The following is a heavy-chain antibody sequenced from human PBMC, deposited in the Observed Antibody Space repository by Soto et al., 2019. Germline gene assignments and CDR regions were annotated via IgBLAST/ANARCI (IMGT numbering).Heavy chain of an antibody. Sequence: SESLSLNCTVSVGSISSVGYYWSWIRQHPGKGLEWIGYIYYSGSSYYNPSLKSRLTMSVDTSKNQFSLKLISVTASDTAVYYCERDLSSGTHSAFHXGGQVIRGTVS. V-gene: IGHV4-31*03. D-gene: IGHD5-12*01. CDR2: IYYSGSS. CDR1: VGSISSVGYY. CDR3: ERDLSSGTHSAFHX. J-gene: IGHJ3*02.